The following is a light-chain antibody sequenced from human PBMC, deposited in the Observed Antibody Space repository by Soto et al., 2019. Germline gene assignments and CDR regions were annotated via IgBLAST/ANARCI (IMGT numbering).Light chain of an antibody. CDR1: GSDIGAYNY. J-gene: IGLJ1*01. Sequence: QSVLTQPASVSGSPGQSITISCTGSGSDIGAYNYVSWYQQHPGRAPKLLIHGVTRRPSGVSSRFSASKSAYTASLTISGLQAEDEADYYCTSFSSSTSLYVFGTGTKVTVL. CDR2: GVT. V-gene: IGLV2-14*01. CDR3: TSFSSSTSLYV.